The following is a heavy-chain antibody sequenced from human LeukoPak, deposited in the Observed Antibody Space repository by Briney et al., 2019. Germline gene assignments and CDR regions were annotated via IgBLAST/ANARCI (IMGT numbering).Heavy chain of an antibody. Sequence: PGGSLRLSCAASGFTFSSYGMHWVRQAPGKGLEWVAVISYDGSNKYYADSVKGRFTISRDNSKNTLYLQMNSLRAEDTAVYYCAKDLRSNYWYFDLWGRGTLVTVSS. V-gene: IGHV3-30*18. CDR2: ISYDGSNK. J-gene: IGHJ2*01. CDR1: GFTFSSYG. D-gene: IGHD3/OR15-3a*01. CDR3: AKDLRSNYWYFDL.